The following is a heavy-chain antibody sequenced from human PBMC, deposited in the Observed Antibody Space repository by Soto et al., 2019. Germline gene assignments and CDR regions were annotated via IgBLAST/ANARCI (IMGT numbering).Heavy chain of an antibody. CDR2: IYYSGST. Sequence: SETLSLTCTVSGGSISSSSYYWGWIRQPPGKGLEWIGSIYYSGSTYYNPSLKSRVTISVDTSKNQFSLKLSSVTAADTAVYYCARHSPRHYDFWSGNLNWFDPWGQGTLVTVSS. V-gene: IGHV4-39*01. J-gene: IGHJ5*02. D-gene: IGHD3-3*01. CDR1: GGSISSSSYY. CDR3: ARHSPRHYDFWSGNLNWFDP.